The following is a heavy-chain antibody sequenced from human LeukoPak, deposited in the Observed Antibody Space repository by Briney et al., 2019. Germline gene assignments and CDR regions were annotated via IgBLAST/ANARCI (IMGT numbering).Heavy chain of an antibody. J-gene: IGHJ4*02. CDR1: GFTFSSYR. CDR2: IKQDGSEK. D-gene: IGHD3-3*01. Sequence: PGGSLRLSCAASGFTFSSYRMSWVRQAPGKGLEWVANIKQDGSEKYYVDSVKGRFTISRDNAKNSLYLQMNSLRAEDTAVYYCARLRFLEWFFDYWGQGTLVTVSS. V-gene: IGHV3-7*03. CDR3: ARLRFLEWFFDY.